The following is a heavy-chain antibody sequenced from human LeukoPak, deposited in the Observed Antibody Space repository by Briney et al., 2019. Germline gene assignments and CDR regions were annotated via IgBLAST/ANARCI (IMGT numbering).Heavy chain of an antibody. CDR2: INAGNGNT. CDR3: ARGGSGSAYYFGY. CDR1: GYTFTSYA. D-gene: IGHD3-10*01. Sequence: ASVKVSCKASGYTFTSYAMHWVRQAPGQRLEWMGWINAGNGNTKYSQKFQGRVTITRDTSASTAYMELSSLRSEDTAVYYCARGGSGSAYYFGYWGQGTLVTVSS. J-gene: IGHJ4*02. V-gene: IGHV1-3*01.